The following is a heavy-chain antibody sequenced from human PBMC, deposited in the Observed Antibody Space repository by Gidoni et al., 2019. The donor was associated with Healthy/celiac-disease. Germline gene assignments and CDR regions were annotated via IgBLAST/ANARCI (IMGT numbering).Heavy chain of an antibody. CDR2: ISYDGSNK. CDR1: GFTFRRYA. Sequence: QVPLVESGGGVVQPGRSLRLSCAAAGFTFRRYAMHRVRQAPGQGLEWVAVISYDGSNKYYADSVKGRFTISRDNSKNTLYLQMNSLRAEDTAVYYCARVRGLWFGELGYGMDVWGQGTTVTVSS. J-gene: IGHJ6*02. V-gene: IGHV3-30-3*01. CDR3: ARVRGLWFGELGYGMDV. D-gene: IGHD3-10*01.